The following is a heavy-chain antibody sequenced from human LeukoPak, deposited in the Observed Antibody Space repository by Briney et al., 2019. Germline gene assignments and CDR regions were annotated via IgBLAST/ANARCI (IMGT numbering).Heavy chain of an antibody. CDR1: GFTFSSYG. J-gene: IGHJ4*02. CDR2: IWYDGSNK. Sequence: GRTLRLSCAASGFTFSSYGMHWVRQAPGKGLEWVAVIWYDGSNKYYADSVKGRFTISRDNSKNTLYLQMNSLRAEDTAVYYCARVSQWLAPFDYWGQGTLVTVSS. V-gene: IGHV3-33*01. D-gene: IGHD6-19*01. CDR3: ARVSQWLAPFDY.